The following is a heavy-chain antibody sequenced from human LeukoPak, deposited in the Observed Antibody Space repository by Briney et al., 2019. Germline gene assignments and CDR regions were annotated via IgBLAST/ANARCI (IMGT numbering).Heavy chain of an antibody. V-gene: IGHV3-48*03. D-gene: IGHD3-10*01. CDR3: ANTVSGKKWGFDY. J-gene: IGHJ2*01. CDR2: ISSSGSTI. CDR1: GFTFSSYE. Sequence: PGGSLRLSCAASGFTFSSYEMNWVRQAPGKGLEWVSYISSSGSTIYYADSVKGRFTISRDNSKNTLYLQMNSMRAEDTAVYYCANTVSGKKWGFDYWGRGTLVTVSS.